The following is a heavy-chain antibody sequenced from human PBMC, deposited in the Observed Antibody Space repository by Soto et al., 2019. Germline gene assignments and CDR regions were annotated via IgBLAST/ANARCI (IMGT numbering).Heavy chain of an antibody. Sequence: SGPTLVNPTQTLTLTCTFSGFSLSTSGMCVSWIRQPPGKALEWLALIDWDDDKYYSTSLKTRLTISKDTSKNQVVLTMTNMDPVDTATYYCARGRYYYDSSGYYHPNWFDPWGQGTLVTVS. CDR2: IDWDDDK. CDR1: GFSLSTSGMC. V-gene: IGHV2-70*01. CDR3: ARGRYYYDSSGYYHPNWFDP. J-gene: IGHJ5*02. D-gene: IGHD3-22*01.